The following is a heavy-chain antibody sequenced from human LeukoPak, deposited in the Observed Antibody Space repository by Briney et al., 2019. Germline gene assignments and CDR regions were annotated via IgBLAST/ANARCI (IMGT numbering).Heavy chain of an antibody. J-gene: IGHJ4*02. CDR3: ATGIYYYGSGSYSYYFDY. D-gene: IGHD3-10*01. CDR2: FDPEGGET. CDR1: GYTLTELS. V-gene: IGHV1-24*01. Sequence: ASVKVSCKVSGYTLTELSMHWVRQAPGKGLEWMGGFDPEGGETIYAQKFQGRVTMTEDTSTDTAYMELSSLRSEDTAVYYCATGIYYYGSGSYSYYFDYWGQGTLVTVSS.